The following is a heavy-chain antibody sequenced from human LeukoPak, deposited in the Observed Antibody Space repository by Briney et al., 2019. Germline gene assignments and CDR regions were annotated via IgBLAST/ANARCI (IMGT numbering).Heavy chain of an antibody. CDR3: ARGRYYGSGSYYADYYYYYMDV. CDR1: GYTFTSYD. CDR2: MNPNSGNT. V-gene: IGHV1-8*01. D-gene: IGHD3-10*01. J-gene: IGHJ6*03. Sequence: ASVKVSCKASGYTFTSYDINWVRQATGQGLEWMGWMNPNSGNTGYAQKFQGRVTMTRNTSISTAYMELSSLRSEDTAVYYCARGRYYGSGSYYADYYYYYMDVWGKGTTVTISS.